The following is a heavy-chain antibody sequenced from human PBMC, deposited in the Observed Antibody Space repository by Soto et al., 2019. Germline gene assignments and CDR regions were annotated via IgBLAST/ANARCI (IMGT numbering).Heavy chain of an antibody. V-gene: IGHV3-64*01. CDR3: ARAPRGNYGYPSYFDY. D-gene: IGHD3-10*01. Sequence: PGGSLRLSCAASGFTFSSYAMHWVRQAPGKGLEYVSAISSNGGSTYYANSVKGRFTISRDNSKNTLYLQMGSLRAEDTAVYYCARAPRGNYGYPSYFDYWGQGTLVTVSS. CDR2: ISSNGGST. J-gene: IGHJ4*02. CDR1: GFTFSSYA.